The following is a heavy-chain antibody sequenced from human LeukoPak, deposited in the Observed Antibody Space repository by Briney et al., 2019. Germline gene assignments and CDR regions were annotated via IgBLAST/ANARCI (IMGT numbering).Heavy chain of an antibody. J-gene: IGHJ4*02. CDR2: INQSGST. CDR3: ARRGSVVVVPAARRRGFFDY. CDR1: GGSFSGYY. Sequence: PSETLSLTCAVYGGSFSGYYWSWIRQPPGKGLEWIGEINQSGSTNYNPSLKSRVTISVDTSKNQFSLKLSSVTAADTAVYYCARRGSVVVVPAARRRGFFDYWGQGTLVTVSS. V-gene: IGHV4-34*01. D-gene: IGHD2-2*01.